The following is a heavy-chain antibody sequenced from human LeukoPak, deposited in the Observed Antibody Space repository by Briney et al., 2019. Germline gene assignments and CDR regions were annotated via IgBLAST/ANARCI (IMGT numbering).Heavy chain of an antibody. J-gene: IGHJ3*02. CDR1: GFTFSNYA. Sequence: GRSLRLSCAATGFTFSNYAIHWGRQAPGKGLEWVAFISDDGSRQHYADSVKGRFTISRDNSKNTLNLQMNSLRAEDTAVYYCVRDISNYDSKAFDIWGQGTMVTVSS. CDR3: VRDISNYDSKAFDI. D-gene: IGHD3-22*01. V-gene: IGHV3-30-3*01. CDR2: ISDDGSRQ.